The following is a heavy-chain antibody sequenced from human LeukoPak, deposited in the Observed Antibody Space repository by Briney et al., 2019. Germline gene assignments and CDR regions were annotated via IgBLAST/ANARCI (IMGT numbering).Heavy chain of an antibody. CDR3: ARDLRHYYDSSGYFS. Sequence: GGSLRLYCAASGFTFSSYSMNWVRQAPGKGLEWVSSISSSSSYIYYADSVKGRFTISRDNAKNSLYLQMNSLRAEDTAVYYCARDLRHYYDSSGYFSWGQGTLVTVSS. CDR1: GFTFSSYS. J-gene: IGHJ4*02. V-gene: IGHV3-21*01. CDR2: ISSSSSYI. D-gene: IGHD3-22*01.